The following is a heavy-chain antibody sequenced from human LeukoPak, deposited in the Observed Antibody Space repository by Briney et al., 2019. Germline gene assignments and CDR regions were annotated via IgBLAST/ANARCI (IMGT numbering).Heavy chain of an antibody. CDR1: GFTLSTYS. CDR2: ISSSSSSYI. J-gene: IGHJ4*02. CDR3: ARGTVTMVDY. D-gene: IGHD3-10*01. V-gene: IGHV3-21*01. Sequence: PRGSLELSCAASGFTLSTYSMNWVRQAPGKGLEWVSCISSSSSSYIYYADSLKGRFTISRDNAKNSLYLQMNSLRAEDTAVYYCARGTVTMVDYWGQGTRVPLFS.